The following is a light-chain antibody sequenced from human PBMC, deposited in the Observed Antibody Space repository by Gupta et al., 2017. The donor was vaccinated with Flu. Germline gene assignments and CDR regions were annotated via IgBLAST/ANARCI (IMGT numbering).Light chain of an antibody. J-gene: IGLJ2*01. CDR1: SSDVGSYNL. CDR3: CSYAGNNMYVV. V-gene: IGLV2-23*01. CDR2: EGS. Sequence: ITRSCTGTSSDVGSYNLVSWYQQHPGKAPKVIIYEGSKRPSGVSNRFSGSESGNTASLTISGLQAEDEGDYYCCSYAGNNMYVVFGGGTKLTVL.